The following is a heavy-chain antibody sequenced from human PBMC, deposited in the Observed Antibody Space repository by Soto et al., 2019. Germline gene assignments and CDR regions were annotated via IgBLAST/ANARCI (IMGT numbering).Heavy chain of an antibody. J-gene: IGHJ6*02. CDR2: IYHSGST. CDR1: GGSISSGGYS. V-gene: IGHV4-30-2*01. CDR3: ARGTAYYGMDV. D-gene: IGHD5-18*01. Sequence: SETLSLTCAVSGGSISSGGYSWSWIRQPPGKGLEWIGYIYHSGSTYYNPSLKSRVTISVGRSKNQFSLKLSSVTAADTAVYYCARGTAYYGMDVWGQGTTVTVSS.